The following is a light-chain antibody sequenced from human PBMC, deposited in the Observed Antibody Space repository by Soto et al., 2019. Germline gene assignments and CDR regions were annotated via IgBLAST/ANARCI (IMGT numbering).Light chain of an antibody. Sequence: VYAHSPPPLSLSTGESDTLSCRHIQRGDSNYLAWYQQKPGQPASLIIYGAAGSAAGSPHRISGSGWATDFTLTISKGVAADFAVDYCHQYGTPRPVTFGQGTRLEIK. CDR2: GAA. J-gene: IGKJ5*01. CDR1: QRGDSNY. CDR3: HQYGTPRPVT. V-gene: IGKV3-20*01.